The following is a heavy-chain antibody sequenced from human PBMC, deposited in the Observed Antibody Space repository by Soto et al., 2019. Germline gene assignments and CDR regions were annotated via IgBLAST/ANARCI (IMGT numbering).Heavy chain of an antibody. V-gene: IGHV3-74*01. D-gene: IGHD6-25*01. Sequence: GRSLRLPSAASGCIFIPCGLHWFLQAPGKGLVWVSRINSDGRSTSYADSVKGRFTISRDNAKNTLYLQMNSLRAEDTAVYYCAMTIAATAPDYRGQRTLVTVSS. CDR3: AMTIAATAPDY. J-gene: IGHJ4*02. CDR2: INSDGRST. CDR1: GCIFIPCG.